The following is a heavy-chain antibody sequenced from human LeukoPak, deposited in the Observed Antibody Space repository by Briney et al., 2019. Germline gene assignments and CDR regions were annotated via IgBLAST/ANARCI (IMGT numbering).Heavy chain of an antibody. J-gene: IGHJ4*02. CDR3: AKDPFSSIVGATTDY. Sequence: GGSLRPSCAASGFTFSSYAMSWVRQAPGKGLEWVSAISGSGGSTYYADSVKGRFTISRDNSKNTLYLQMNSLRAEDTAVYYCAKDPFSSIVGATTDYWGQGTLVTVSS. CDR2: ISGSGGST. CDR1: GFTFSSYA. D-gene: IGHD1-26*01. V-gene: IGHV3-23*01.